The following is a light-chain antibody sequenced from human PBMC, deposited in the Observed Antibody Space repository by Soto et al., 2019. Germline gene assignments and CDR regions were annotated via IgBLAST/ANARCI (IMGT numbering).Light chain of an antibody. V-gene: IGKV3-20*01. CDR1: QNVGNNY. CDR3: EQYAYSPLT. J-gene: IGKJ4*01. CDR2: DAS. Sequence: EIVLTQSPGTLSLSPGERATISCRASQNVGNNYLAWFQQTPGQAPRLLIFDASSRATGIPDRFSGSGSGTAFTLTINRLEPDDFTVYYCEQYAYSPLTFGGGTKVEF.